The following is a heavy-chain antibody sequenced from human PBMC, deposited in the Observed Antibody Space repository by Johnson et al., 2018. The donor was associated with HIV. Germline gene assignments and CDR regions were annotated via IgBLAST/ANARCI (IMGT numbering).Heavy chain of an antibody. CDR2: TSFDERGK. J-gene: IGHJ3*02. V-gene: IGHV3-30*04. Sequence: QVQLVESGGGVVQPGRSLRLACVASGFTFNRYGLHWVRQAPGKGLEWVATTSFDERGKHYTDSVKGRFTISRDNSKNALYLQLNSLRAEDTAVYYCARDVGDRGDYDSSGYRAFDIWGQGTMVTVSS. D-gene: IGHD3-22*01. CDR3: ARDVGDRGDYDSSGYRAFDI. CDR1: GFTFNRYG.